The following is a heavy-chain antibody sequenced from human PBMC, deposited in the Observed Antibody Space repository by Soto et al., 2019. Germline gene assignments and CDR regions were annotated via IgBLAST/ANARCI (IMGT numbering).Heavy chain of an antibody. D-gene: IGHD1-26*01. V-gene: IGHV4-59*01. CDR3: AREGQRGAYYYYYYMDV. CDR2: IYYSGST. J-gene: IGHJ6*03. Sequence: QVQLQESGPGLVKPSETLSLTCTVSGGSISSYYWSWIRQPPGKGLEWIGYIYYSGSTNYNPSLKSRVPISVDTSKNQFSLKLSSVTAADTAVYYCAREGQRGAYYYYYYMDVWGKGTTVTVSS. CDR1: GGSISSYY.